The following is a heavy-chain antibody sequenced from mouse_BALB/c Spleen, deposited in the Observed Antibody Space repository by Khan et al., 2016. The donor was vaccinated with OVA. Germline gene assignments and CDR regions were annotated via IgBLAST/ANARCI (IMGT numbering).Heavy chain of an antibody. Sequence: QVRLQQSGAELARPGASVKMSCQASGYSFTSHTMHWVKQRPGQGLEWIGYINPRSGYTNYNQKFNDKAPLTADKSSSTAYMQLSSLTSEDSAVYYSARRTKGYAWDNWGKGTSGNGSS. CDR3: ARRTKGYAWDN. J-gene: IGHJ4*01. D-gene: IGHD2-14*01. CDR1: GYSFTSHT. CDR2: INPRSGYT. V-gene: IGHV1-4*01.